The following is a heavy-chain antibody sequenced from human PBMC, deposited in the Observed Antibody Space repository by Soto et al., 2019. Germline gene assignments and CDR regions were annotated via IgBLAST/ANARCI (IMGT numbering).Heavy chain of an antibody. D-gene: IGHD6-13*01. CDR1: GYSFTTNW. J-gene: IGHJ3*02. CDR2: IYPGDSDT. Sequence: GESLKISCKGSGYSFTTNWIGWVRQMPGKGLEWMGIIYPGDSDTRYSPSFQGQVTISADKSISTAYLQWSSLKATDTAMYYCARSDSSSWTKKVDAFDIWGQGTMVTVSS. CDR3: ARSDSSSWTKKVDAFDI. V-gene: IGHV5-51*01.